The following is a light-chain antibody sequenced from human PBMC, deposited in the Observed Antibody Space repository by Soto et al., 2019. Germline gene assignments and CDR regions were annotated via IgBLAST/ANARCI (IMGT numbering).Light chain of an antibody. V-gene: IGKV3-20*01. CDR3: QQYYSYPPCT. CDR2: GTS. CDR1: QSVSRDD. J-gene: IGKJ2*02. Sequence: EIVLTQSPGTLSLSPGGRATLSCRASQSVSRDDLVWYQQKPGQAPRLLIYGTSSRATGIPDRFSGSGSGTDFTLTISCLQSEDFATYYCQQYYSYPPCTFGQGTKLEIK.